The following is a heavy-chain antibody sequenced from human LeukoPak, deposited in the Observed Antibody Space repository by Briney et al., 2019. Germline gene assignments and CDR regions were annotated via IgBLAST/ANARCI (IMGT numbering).Heavy chain of an antibody. Sequence: VASVKVSCKVSGYTLTEFSMHWVRQAPGKGLEWMGGFDPEDGETIYAQKFQGRVTMTEDTSTDTAYMELSSLRSEDTAVYYCATQFFTMVRGVISLDWFDPWGQGTLDTVSS. CDR3: ATQFFTMVRGVISLDWFDP. CDR1: GYTLTEFS. CDR2: FDPEDGET. V-gene: IGHV1-24*01. J-gene: IGHJ5*02. D-gene: IGHD3-10*01.